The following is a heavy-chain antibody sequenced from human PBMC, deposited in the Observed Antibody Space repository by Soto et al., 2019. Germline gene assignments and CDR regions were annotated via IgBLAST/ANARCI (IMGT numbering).Heavy chain of an antibody. CDR1: GYIFINYC. J-gene: IGHJ5*02. Sequence: ASVKVSCKASGYIFINYCITWVRQAPGQGLEWMGWISGYNGNTKYADKLQGRVTMTTDTPTTTAYMELRSLRSDDTAVYYCARDEVPAANWLDRWGQGTLVTVSS. CDR3: ARDEVPAANWLDR. CDR2: ISGYNGNT. V-gene: IGHV1-18*01. D-gene: IGHD2-2*01.